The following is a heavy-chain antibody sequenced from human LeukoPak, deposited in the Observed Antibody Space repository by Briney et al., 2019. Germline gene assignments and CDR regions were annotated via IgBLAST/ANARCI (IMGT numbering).Heavy chain of an antibody. CDR3: AREVACGGDCQSFDY. CDR1: GVSISSYY. D-gene: IGHD2-21*02. CDR2: IYYSGST. V-gene: IGHV4-59*01. Sequence: SETLSLTCTVSGVSISSYYWSWIRQPPGKGLEWIGYIYYSGSTNYNPSLKSRVTISVDTSTNQFSLKLSSVTAADTAVYYCAREVACGGDCQSFDYWGQGTLVTVSS. J-gene: IGHJ4*02.